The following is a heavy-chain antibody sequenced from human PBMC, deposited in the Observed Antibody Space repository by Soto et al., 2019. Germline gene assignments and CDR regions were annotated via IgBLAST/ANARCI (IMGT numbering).Heavy chain of an antibody. V-gene: IGHV3-23*01. D-gene: IGHD1-7*01. J-gene: IGHJ4*02. CDR1: GFTFSRYC. CDR2: ITGSGDST. CDR3: VKLRLELLYLDS. Sequence: EVQLSESGGGLVQPGGALRLSCAASGFTFSRYCMSWVRQAPGKALEWVSAITGSGDSTHYADSVKGQFTISRERSNHTVYLQMNSLRADDTAVYYCVKLRLELLYLDSWGLGALVIVSS.